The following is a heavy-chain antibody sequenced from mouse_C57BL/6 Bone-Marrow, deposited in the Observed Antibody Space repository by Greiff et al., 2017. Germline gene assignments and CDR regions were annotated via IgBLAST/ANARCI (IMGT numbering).Heavy chain of an antibody. CDR1: GYTFTSYT. V-gene: IGHV1-4*01. CDR3: ADGYYVEYYLDY. J-gene: IGHJ2*01. Sequence: LVESGAELARPGASVKMSCKASGYTFTSYTMHWVKQRPGQGLEWIGYINPSSGYTKYNQKFKDKATLTADKSSSTAYMQLSSLTSEDSAVYYCADGYYVEYYLDYWGQGTTLTVSS. CDR2: INPSSGYT. D-gene: IGHD2-3*01.